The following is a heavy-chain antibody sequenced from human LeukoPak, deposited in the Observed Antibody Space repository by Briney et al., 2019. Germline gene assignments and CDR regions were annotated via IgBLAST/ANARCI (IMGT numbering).Heavy chain of an antibody. Sequence: PSETLSLTCAVYGGSFSGYYWSWIRQPPGKGLEWIGEINHSGSTNYNPSLKSRVTISVDTSKNQFSLKLGSVTAADTAVYYCARGSERVYYDSSGYYGDAFDIWGQGTMVTVSS. V-gene: IGHV4-34*01. D-gene: IGHD3-22*01. J-gene: IGHJ3*02. CDR2: INHSGST. CDR1: GGSFSGYY. CDR3: ARGSERVYYDSSGYYGDAFDI.